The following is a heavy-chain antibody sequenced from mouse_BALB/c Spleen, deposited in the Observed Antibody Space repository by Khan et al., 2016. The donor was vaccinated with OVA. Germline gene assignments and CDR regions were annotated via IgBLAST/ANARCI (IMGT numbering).Heavy chain of an antibody. D-gene: IGHD2-1*01. CDR1: GYTFTSYW. J-gene: IGHJ3*01. CDR3: ARGYFGNYEFVY. V-gene: IGHV1S132*01. Sequence: VQLQASGAEVVKPGASVKLSCKTTGYTFTSYWIQWIEQRPGQGLGWIGQIFPGTGTTYYNENFKGKATLTVDTSSSTAYMQLSSLTFEDSAVYFCARGYFGNYEFVYWGQGTLVTVSP. CDR2: IFPGTGTT.